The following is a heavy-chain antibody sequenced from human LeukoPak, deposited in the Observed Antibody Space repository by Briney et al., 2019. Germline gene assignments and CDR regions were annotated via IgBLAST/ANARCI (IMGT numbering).Heavy chain of an antibody. Sequence: PSETLSLTCTVSGGSISSYYWSWIRQPPGKGLEWIGYIYYSGSTNYNPSLKSRVTISVDTSKNQFSLKLSSVTAADTAVYYCARANSPGSFDPWGQGTLVTVSS. J-gene: IGHJ5*02. D-gene: IGHD1-1*01. CDR1: GGSISSYY. CDR2: IYYSGST. CDR3: ARANSPGSFDP. V-gene: IGHV4-59*01.